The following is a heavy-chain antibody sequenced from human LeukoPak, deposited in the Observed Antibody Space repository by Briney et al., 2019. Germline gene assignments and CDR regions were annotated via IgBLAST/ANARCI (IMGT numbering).Heavy chain of an antibody. J-gene: IGHJ6*02. D-gene: IGHD2-2*01. CDR1: GFTFSSYW. V-gene: IGHV3-7*03. CDR2: IKQDGSEK. Sequence: PGGSLRLSCAASGFTFSSYWMSWVRQAPGKGLEWVANIKQDGSEKYYADSVKGRFTISRDNAKNSLYLQMDSLRAEDTAVYYCASPHLGYCSSTSCTARNYGMDVWGQGTTVTVSS. CDR3: ASPHLGYCSSTSCTARNYGMDV.